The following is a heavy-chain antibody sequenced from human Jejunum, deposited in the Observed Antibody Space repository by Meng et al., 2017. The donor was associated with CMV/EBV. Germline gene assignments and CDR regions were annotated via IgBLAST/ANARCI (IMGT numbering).Heavy chain of an antibody. CDR2: LYYSGTT. D-gene: IGHD2-21*02. J-gene: IGHJ4*02. CDR1: SIRSDAYY. V-gene: IGHV4-39*07. CDR3: ARVTPYCGGDCYYFDS. Sequence: SIRSDAYYWSWIRQSPGKGLEWIGSLYYSGTTHYNPSLKSRVTVSVDTSRNQFSLKLSSVTAADTAVYFCARVTPYCGGDCYYFDSWGQGILVTVSS.